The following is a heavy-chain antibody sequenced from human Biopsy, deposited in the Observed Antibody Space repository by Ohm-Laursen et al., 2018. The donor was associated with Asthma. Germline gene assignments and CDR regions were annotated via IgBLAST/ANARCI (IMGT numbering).Heavy chain of an antibody. CDR2: ITSISSYI. J-gene: IGHJ4*02. CDR3: ARGDSSNWSHYYFDY. D-gene: IGHD3-22*01. CDR1: GFTFSGYT. V-gene: IGHV3-21*01. Sequence: SLRLSCAASGFTFSGYTMNWVRQAPGKGLEWVSSITSISSYIFYADSVKGRFTISRDNPRNSLYLQMNSLRAEDTAVYYCARGDSSNWSHYYFDYWGQGTLVNVSS.